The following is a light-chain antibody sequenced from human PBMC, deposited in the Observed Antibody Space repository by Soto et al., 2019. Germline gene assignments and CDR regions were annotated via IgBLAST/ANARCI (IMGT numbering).Light chain of an antibody. J-gene: IGKJ5*01. Sequence: ESVLTQSPASLSLSPGERATLSCRASQSVSYYLAWYQQKPGQAPRLLIYDASNRATGIPARFSGSGSGTDFTLTISGLEPEDFAIYYCQQRTNWPPITFGQGTRLEIK. CDR3: QQRTNWPPIT. CDR2: DAS. CDR1: QSVSYY. V-gene: IGKV3-11*01.